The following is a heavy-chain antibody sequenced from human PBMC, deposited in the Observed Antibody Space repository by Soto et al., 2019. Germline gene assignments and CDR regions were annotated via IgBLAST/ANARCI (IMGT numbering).Heavy chain of an antibody. CDR1: GFTFGDYT. Sequence: EVQLVESGGVVVQPGGSLRLSCAASGFTFGDYTMHWVRQGPGKGLEWVSLINWDGSSTFYSDSVKGRFTISRDNSKNSLYLQMNSLGTEDTALYYCAKDTLGYVDYWGQGTMVTVSS. CDR2: INWDGSST. J-gene: IGHJ4*02. V-gene: IGHV3-43*01. D-gene: IGHD7-27*01. CDR3: AKDTLGYVDY.